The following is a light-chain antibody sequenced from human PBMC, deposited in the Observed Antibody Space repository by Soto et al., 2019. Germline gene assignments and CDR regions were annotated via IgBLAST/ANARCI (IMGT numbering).Light chain of an antibody. CDR2: GAS. V-gene: IGKV3-20*01. Sequence: EIVLTQSPGTLSLSPGERATLSCRASQSVSSSFLAWYQQKPGQAPRLLIYGASSRATGIPDRFSGSGSGTDFTLTISRLESEDFAVYYCPQYGRSPRTFGQGTKLEIK. J-gene: IGKJ2*01. CDR3: PQYGRSPRT. CDR1: QSVSSSF.